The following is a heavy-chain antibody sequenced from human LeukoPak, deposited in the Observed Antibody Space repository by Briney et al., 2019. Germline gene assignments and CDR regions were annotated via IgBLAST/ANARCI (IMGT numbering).Heavy chain of an antibody. J-gene: IGHJ5*02. CDR3: ARDPRLWYDSSDGWFDP. D-gene: IGHD3-22*01. Sequence: PGGSLRLSCAASGFTFSSYSMNWVRQAPGKGLEWVSSISSSSSYIYYADSVKGRFTISRDNAKNSLYLQMNSLRAEDTAVYYCARDPRLWYDSSDGWFDPWGQGTLVTVSS. V-gene: IGHV3-21*04. CDR1: GFTFSSYS. CDR2: ISSSSSYI.